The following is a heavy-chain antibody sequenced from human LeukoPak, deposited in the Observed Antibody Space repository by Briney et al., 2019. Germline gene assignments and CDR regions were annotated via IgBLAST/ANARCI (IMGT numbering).Heavy chain of an antibody. Sequence: GESLKISCKGSGYSFTSYWIGWVRQMPGKGLEWMGIIYPGDSDTRYSPSFQGQVTISADKSISTAYLQWSSLKASDTAMYYCAREAHDLWSGYDYYYGMDVWGQGTTVTVSS. CDR1: GYSFTSYW. V-gene: IGHV5-51*01. CDR2: IYPGDSDT. CDR3: AREAHDLWSGYDYYYGMDV. J-gene: IGHJ6*02. D-gene: IGHD3-3*01.